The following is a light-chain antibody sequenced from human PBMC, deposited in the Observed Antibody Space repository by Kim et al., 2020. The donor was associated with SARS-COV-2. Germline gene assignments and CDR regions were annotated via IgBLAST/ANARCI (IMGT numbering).Light chain of an antibody. J-gene: IGLJ3*02. CDR2: DTN. CDR3: LLSYSDGRVGV. Sequence: QAVVTQEPSLTVSPGGTVTLTCGSSTGAVISGHYPYWFQQKPGQAPRTLIYDTNNKHSWSPARFSGSLLGGKAALTLSGAQPEDEAEYYCLLSYSDGRVGVFGGGTQLTVL. CDR1: TGAVISGHY. V-gene: IGLV7-46*01.